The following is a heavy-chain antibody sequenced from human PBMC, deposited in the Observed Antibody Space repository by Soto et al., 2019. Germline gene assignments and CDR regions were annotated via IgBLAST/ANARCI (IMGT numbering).Heavy chain of an antibody. CDR2: ISGSGGNT. J-gene: IGHJ4*02. CDR3: ARGRLTNRITIFGVVSAGYFDY. V-gene: IGHV3-23*01. CDR1: GFTFSSYA. D-gene: IGHD3-3*01. Sequence: HPGGSLRLSCAASGFTFSSYAMSWVRQAPGKGLEWVSAISGSGGNTYYADSVKGRFTISRDNSKNTLYLQMNSLRAEDTAVYYCARGRLTNRITIFGVVSAGYFDYWGQGTLVTVSS.